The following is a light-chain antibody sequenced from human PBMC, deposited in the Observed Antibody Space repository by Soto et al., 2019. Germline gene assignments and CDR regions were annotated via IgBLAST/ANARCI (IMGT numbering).Light chain of an antibody. J-gene: IGLJ3*02. CDR1: SSNIGTGYD. Sequence: QSVLTQPPSVSGAPGQRVTISCTGSSSNIGTGYDVHWYQQLPGTAPKLLIYGSSNRPSGVPDRFSGSKSDTSASLAITGLEAEDEADYYCQSYDSSLSAWVFGGGTQLTVL. V-gene: IGLV1-40*01. CDR3: QSYDSSLSAWV. CDR2: GSS.